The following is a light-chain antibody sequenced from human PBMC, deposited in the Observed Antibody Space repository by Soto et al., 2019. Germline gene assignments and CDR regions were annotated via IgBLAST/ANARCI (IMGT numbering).Light chain of an antibody. CDR3: QQYYSTPLT. CDR2: WAS. V-gene: IGKV4-1*01. Sequence: IVMTQSPYSLAVSLGERATINCKSSQSVLYSSNNKNYLAWYQQKPGQPPKLLIYWASTRESGVPDRFSGSGSGTDFTLTISSLQAEDVAVYYCQQYYSTPLTFGGGPKVDIK. J-gene: IGKJ4*01. CDR1: QSVLYSSNNKNY.